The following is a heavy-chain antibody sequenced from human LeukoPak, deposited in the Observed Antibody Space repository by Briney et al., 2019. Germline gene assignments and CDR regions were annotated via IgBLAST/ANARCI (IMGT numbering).Heavy chain of an antibody. CDR3: AREYYYDSSGYQGDAFDI. CDR1: GFYFSSYW. CDR2: IKQDGSEK. V-gene: IGHV3-7*01. D-gene: IGHD3-22*01. Sequence: PGGSLRLSCAASGFYFSSYWMSWVRQAPGKGLEWVANIKQDGSEKYYVDSVKGRFTISRDNAKNSLYLQMNSLRAEDTAVYYCAREYYYDSSGYQGDAFDIWGQGTMVTVSS. J-gene: IGHJ3*02.